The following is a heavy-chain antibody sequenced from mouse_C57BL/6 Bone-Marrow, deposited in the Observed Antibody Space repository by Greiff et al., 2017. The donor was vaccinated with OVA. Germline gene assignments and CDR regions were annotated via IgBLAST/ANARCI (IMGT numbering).Heavy chain of an antibody. CDR1: GYTFTSYN. J-gene: IGHJ4*01. CDR3: ARCGGSNPYAMDY. CDR2: IYPGNGDT. D-gene: IGHD1-1*02. Sequence: SGAELVRPGASVKMSCKASGYTFTSYNMHWVKQTPGQGLEWIGPIYPGNGDTSYNQKFKGKATLTVDKSSSTAYMQLSSLTSEDSAVYFCARCGGSNPYAMDYWGQGTSVTVSS. V-gene: IGHV1-12*01.